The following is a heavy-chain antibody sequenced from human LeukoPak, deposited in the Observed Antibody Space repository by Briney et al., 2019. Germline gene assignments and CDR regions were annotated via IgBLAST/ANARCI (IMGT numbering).Heavy chain of an antibody. CDR3: ARGFPSGKQWLTN. J-gene: IGHJ4*02. CDR1: VFILSNYG. CDR2: ISAYSNNT. Sequence: ASVKVSCKASVFILSNYGINWVRQAPGQGLEWMGWISAYSNNTNYAQNLQGRVTMSTDTSTNTAYMELRSLRSDDTAVYYCARGFPSGKQWLTNWGQGTLVTVSS. V-gene: IGHV1-18*01. D-gene: IGHD6-19*01.